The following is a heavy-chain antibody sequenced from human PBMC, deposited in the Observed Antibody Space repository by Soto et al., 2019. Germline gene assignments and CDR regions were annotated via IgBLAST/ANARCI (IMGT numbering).Heavy chain of an antibody. Sequence: LRLSCAASGFTFSSYAMHWVRQAPGKGLEWVAVISYDGSNKYYADSVKGRFTISRDNSKNTLYLQMNSLRAEDTAVYYCARPRVVVVAATPSLDYWGQGTLVTVSS. D-gene: IGHD2-15*01. CDR2: ISYDGSNK. CDR1: GFTFSSYA. J-gene: IGHJ4*02. V-gene: IGHV3-30-3*01. CDR3: ARPRVVVVAATPSLDY.